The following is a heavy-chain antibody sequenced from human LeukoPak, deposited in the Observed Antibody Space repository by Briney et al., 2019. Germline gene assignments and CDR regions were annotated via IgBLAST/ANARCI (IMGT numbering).Heavy chain of an antibody. Sequence: SVKVSCKASGYTFTSYGISWVRQAPGQGLEWMGRIIPIFGTANYAQRFQGRVTITADESTSTAYMELSSLRSEDTAVYYCAIDSGSYGETRYWGQGTLVTVSS. CDR3: AIDSGSYGETRY. J-gene: IGHJ4*02. D-gene: IGHD1-26*01. CDR1: GYTFTSYG. V-gene: IGHV1-69*13. CDR2: IIPIFGTA.